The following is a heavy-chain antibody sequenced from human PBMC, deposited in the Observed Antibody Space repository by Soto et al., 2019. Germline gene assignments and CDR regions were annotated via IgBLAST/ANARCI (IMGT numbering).Heavy chain of an antibody. Sequence: SETLSLTCTVSGGSISSSSYYWGWIRQPPGKGLEWIGSIYYSGSTYYNPSLKSRVTISVDTSKNQFSLKLSSVAAADTAVYYCASRTYYDFWSGYYRELSPGDQFAPWGQGTLVTVSS. J-gene: IGHJ5*02. CDR1: GGSISSSSYY. D-gene: IGHD3-3*01. V-gene: IGHV4-39*01. CDR2: IYYSGST. CDR3: ASRTYYDFWSGYYRELSPGDQFAP.